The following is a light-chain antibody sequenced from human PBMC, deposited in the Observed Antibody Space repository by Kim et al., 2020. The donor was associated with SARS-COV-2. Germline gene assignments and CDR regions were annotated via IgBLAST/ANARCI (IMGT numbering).Light chain of an antibody. J-gene: IGKJ4*01. CDR2: GES. CDR1: EPVSRSY. CDR3: QQYASPLIT. Sequence: PGERATLSGRASEPVSRSYVAWYQQKPGQAPRLLIYGESIRATGIPDRFSGSGFVRDFTLTISRLEPEDSALYYCQQYASPLITFGGGTKVDIK. V-gene: IGKV3-20*01.